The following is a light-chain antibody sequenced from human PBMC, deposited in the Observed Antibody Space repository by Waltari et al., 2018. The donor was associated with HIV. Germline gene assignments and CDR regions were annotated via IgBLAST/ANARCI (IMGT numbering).Light chain of an antibody. CDR3: YSRDSTTNHRV. CDR2: GKN. Sequence: SSELTHDPVVSVALGQTVTITCQGDSLSSYYATWYQQKPGQAPLLVVFGKNSRPSGIPDRFSGSNSRNKASLTITGAQAEDEADYYCYSRDSTTNHRVFGGGTKLTVL. J-gene: IGLJ2*01. CDR1: SLSSYY. V-gene: IGLV3-19*01.